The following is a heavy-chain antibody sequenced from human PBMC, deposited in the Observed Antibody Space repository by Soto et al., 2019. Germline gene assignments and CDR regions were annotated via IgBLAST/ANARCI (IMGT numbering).Heavy chain of an antibody. CDR3: ARLRSGYFTGFDF. J-gene: IGHJ4*02. D-gene: IGHD3-3*01. CDR2: ILDTGTTV. Sequence: GGSLRLSCAASGFSFSSTDMSWVRQAPGKGLEWVSTILDTGTTVFYADSVKGRFTVSRDNSHNTLSVQMNNLRADDTAVYYCARLRSGYFTGFDFWGLGTLVTVS. CDR1: GFSFSSTD. V-gene: IGHV3-23*01.